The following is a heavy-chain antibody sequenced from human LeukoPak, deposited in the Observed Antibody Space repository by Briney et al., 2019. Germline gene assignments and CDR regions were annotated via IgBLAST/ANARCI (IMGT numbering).Heavy chain of an antibody. V-gene: IGHV4-39*01. Sequence: GSLRLSCAVSGFTFSDYYMSWIRQPPGKGLEWIGSIYYSGSTYYNPSLKSRVTISVDTSKNQFSLKLSSVTAADTAVYYCARRERSFHFDYWGQGTLVTVSS. J-gene: IGHJ4*02. CDR2: IYYSGST. CDR1: GFTFSDYY. CDR3: ARRERSFHFDY. D-gene: IGHD1-26*01.